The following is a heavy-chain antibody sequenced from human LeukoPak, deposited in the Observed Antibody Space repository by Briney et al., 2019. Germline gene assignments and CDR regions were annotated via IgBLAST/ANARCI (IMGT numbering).Heavy chain of an antibody. J-gene: IGHJ5*02. V-gene: IGHV3-30*18. CDR1: GFTFSSYG. Sequence: GGSLRLSCAASGFTFSSYGMHWVRQAPGKGLEWVTVISYDGSNKYYADSVKGRFTISRDNSKNTLYLQMNSLRAEDTAVYYCAKEGGRFAFGNWFDPWGQGTRVTVSS. D-gene: IGHD3-10*01. CDR3: AKEGGRFAFGNWFDP. CDR2: ISYDGSNK.